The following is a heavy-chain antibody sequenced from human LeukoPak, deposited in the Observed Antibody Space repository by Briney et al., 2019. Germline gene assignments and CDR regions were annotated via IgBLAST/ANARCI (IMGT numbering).Heavy chain of an antibody. V-gene: IGHV5-51*01. CDR1: GYSFTSYW. Sequence: GESLKISCKGSGYSFTSYWIGWVRQMPGKGLEWMGMIYPGDSDTRYSPYFQGQVTITADKSISTAYLQRSSLKAYDTAMYYCARPYGSGSYYPQPFDYWGQGTLVTVSS. CDR3: ARPYGSGSYYPQPFDY. J-gene: IGHJ4*02. D-gene: IGHD3-10*01. CDR2: IYPGDSDT.